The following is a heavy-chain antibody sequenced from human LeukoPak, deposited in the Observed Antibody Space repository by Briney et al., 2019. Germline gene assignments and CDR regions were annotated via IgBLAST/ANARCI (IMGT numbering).Heavy chain of an antibody. CDR1: GGSVSSYY. D-gene: IGHD1-7*01. CDR2: IYYSGST. CDR3: ARLVAGTIDY. Sequence: SETLSLTCTFSGGSVSSYYWSWIRQPPGKRLEWIGYIYYSGSTDYNPSLESRLTISLDTSKNHCSLKLSSVTAADTAVYYCARLVAGTIDYWGQGTLVTVSS. J-gene: IGHJ4*02. V-gene: IGHV4-59*08.